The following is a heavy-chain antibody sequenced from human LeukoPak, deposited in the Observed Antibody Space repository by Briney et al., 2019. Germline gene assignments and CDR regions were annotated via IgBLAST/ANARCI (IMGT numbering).Heavy chain of an antibody. CDR3: ARGNGSGSYMGY. V-gene: IGHV3-30-3*01. Sequence: PSGGSLRLSCAASGFTFSSYAMHWVRQAPGKGLEWVAVISYDGSNKYYADSVKGRFTISRDNSKNTLYLQMNSLRAEDTAVYYCARGNGSGSYMGYWGQGTLVTVSS. CDR1: GFTFSSYA. D-gene: IGHD3-10*01. CDR2: ISYDGSNK. J-gene: IGHJ4*02.